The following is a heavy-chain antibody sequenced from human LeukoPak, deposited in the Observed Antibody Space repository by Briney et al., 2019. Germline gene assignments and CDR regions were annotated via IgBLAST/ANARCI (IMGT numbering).Heavy chain of an antibody. D-gene: IGHD3-22*01. CDR1: GYTFTGYY. Sequence: ASVKVSCKAPGYTFTGYYMHWVRQAPGQGLEWMGWINPNSGGTNYAQKLQGRVTMTRDTSISTAYMELSRLRSDDTAVYYCAVDSSGYYPGPADYWGQGTLVTVSS. CDR3: AVDSSGYYPGPADY. V-gene: IGHV1-2*02. CDR2: INPNSGGT. J-gene: IGHJ4*02.